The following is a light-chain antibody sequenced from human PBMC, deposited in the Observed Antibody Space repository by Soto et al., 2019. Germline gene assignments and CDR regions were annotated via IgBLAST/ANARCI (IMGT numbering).Light chain of an antibody. CDR3: GTWDSSLSAVV. Sequence: QSVLTQPPSVSAAPGQKVTISCSGGSSNIGNNYVSWYRHVPRTAPKLLIYDNNKRPSGIPDRFSGSKSGTSATLGITGLQTGDEADYYCGTWDSSLSAVVFGGGTKLTVL. CDR1: SSNIGNNY. J-gene: IGLJ2*01. V-gene: IGLV1-51*01. CDR2: DNN.